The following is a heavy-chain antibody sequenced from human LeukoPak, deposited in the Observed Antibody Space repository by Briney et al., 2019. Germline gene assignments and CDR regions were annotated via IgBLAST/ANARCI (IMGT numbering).Heavy chain of an antibody. V-gene: IGHV4-59*01. J-gene: IGHJ4*02. D-gene: IGHD3-10*01. CDR3: ARDHLGGYDY. Sequence: SETLSLTCTVSGGSNTSYYWSWIRQSPGKGLEWIGYIYYSGSTNYNPSLKSRVTISIDTSKNQFSLKLTSVTAADTAVYYCARDHLGGYDYWGQGTLVTVSS. CDR1: GGSNTSYY. CDR2: IYYSGST.